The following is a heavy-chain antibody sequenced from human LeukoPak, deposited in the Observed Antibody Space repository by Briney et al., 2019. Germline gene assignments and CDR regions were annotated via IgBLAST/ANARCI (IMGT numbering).Heavy chain of an antibody. J-gene: IGHJ4*02. CDR3: ARDLYCGGDCYAYYFDY. D-gene: IGHD2-21*02. CDR2: ISSSSSYI. V-gene: IGHV3-21*01. Sequence: GGSLRLPCAASGFTFSSYSMNWVRQAPGKGLEWVSSISSSSSYIYYADSVKGRFTISRDNAKNSLYLQMNSLRAEDTAVYYCARDLYCGGDCYAYYFDYWGQGTLVTVSS. CDR1: GFTFSSYS.